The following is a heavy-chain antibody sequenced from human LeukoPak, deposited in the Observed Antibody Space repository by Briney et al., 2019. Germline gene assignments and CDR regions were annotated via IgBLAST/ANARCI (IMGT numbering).Heavy chain of an antibody. CDR1: GDSFTSYY. J-gene: IGHJ4*02. D-gene: IGHD1-26*01. V-gene: IGHV1-46*01. CDR3: ARGRIVGATVLSGFDY. CDR2: INPSGGST. Sequence: ASVKVSCKASGDSFTSYYMQWVRQAPGQGLEWMGIINPSGGSTSYAQKFQGRVTMTTDTSTSTAYMELRSLRSDDTAVYYCARGRIVGATVLSGFDYWGQGTLVTVSS.